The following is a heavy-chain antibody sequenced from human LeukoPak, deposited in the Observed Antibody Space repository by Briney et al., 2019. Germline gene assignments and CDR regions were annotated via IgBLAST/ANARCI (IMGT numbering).Heavy chain of an antibody. D-gene: IGHD6-13*01. J-gene: IGHJ6*03. CDR3: AKDHSSSWYIYYYYMDV. CDR1: GFTFSSYG. Sequence: PGGSLRLSCAVSGFTFSSYGMHWVRQAPGKGLEWVAFIRYDGSNKYYADSVKGRFTISRDNSKNTLYLQMNSLRAEDTAVYYCAKDHSSSWYIYYYYMDVWGKGTTVTISS. CDR2: IRYDGSNK. V-gene: IGHV3-30*02.